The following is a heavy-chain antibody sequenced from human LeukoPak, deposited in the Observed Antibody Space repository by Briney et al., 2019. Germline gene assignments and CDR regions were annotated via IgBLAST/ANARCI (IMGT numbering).Heavy chain of an antibody. CDR1: GFTFRSHA. CDR3: ARDQGGVTRIEKYCSGGSCYSGFDY. V-gene: IGHV3-23*01. J-gene: IGHJ4*02. D-gene: IGHD2-15*01. Sequence: GGSLRLSCVGSGFTFRSHAMSWVRQAPEKGLEFVSGIYENGGTTYYADSVKGRFSISRDNSKNTLYLQMNSLRAEDTAVHYCARDQGGVTRIEKYCSGGSCYSGFDYWGQGTLVTVSS. CDR2: IYENGGTT.